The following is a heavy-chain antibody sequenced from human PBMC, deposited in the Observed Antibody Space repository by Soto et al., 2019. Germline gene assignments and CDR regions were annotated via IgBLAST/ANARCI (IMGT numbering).Heavy chain of an antibody. Sequence: SETLSLTCAVYGGSFSGYYWSWIRQPPGKGLEWIGEINHSGSTNYNPSLKSRVTISVDTSKNQFSLKLSSVTAADTAVYYCARGLKKYYDFWSGYSRANWFDPWGQGTLVTVSS. CDR2: INHSGST. CDR1: GGSFSGYY. CDR3: ARGLKKYYDFWSGYSRANWFDP. V-gene: IGHV4-34*01. D-gene: IGHD3-3*01. J-gene: IGHJ5*02.